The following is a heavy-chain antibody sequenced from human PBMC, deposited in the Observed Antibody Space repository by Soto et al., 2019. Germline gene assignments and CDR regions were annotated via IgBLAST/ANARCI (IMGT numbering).Heavy chain of an antibody. D-gene: IGHD6-19*01. Sequence: PGESLKISCKGSGYSFTSYWIGWVRQMPGKGLEWMGIIYPGDSDTRYSPSFQGQVTISADKSISTAYLQWSSLKASDTAMYYCARQNSSGWDPYYFGYWGQGTLVTVSS. J-gene: IGHJ4*02. CDR1: GYSFTSYW. CDR3: ARQNSSGWDPYYFGY. CDR2: IYPGDSDT. V-gene: IGHV5-51*01.